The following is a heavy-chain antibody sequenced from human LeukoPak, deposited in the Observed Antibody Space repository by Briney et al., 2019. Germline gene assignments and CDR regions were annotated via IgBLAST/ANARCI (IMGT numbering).Heavy chain of an antibody. CDR3: AKVLERLVSYYYYMDV. CDR2: LSGSGNAT. D-gene: IGHD1-1*01. Sequence: LGGSLRLSCAASGFAFTNFAMSWVRQAPGKGLEWVSALSGSGNATYYADFVRGRFTISRDNSKNSLYLQMNSLRAEDTAVYYCAKVLERLVSYYYYMDVWGKGTTVTVSS. J-gene: IGHJ6*03. CDR1: GFAFTNFA. V-gene: IGHV3-23*01.